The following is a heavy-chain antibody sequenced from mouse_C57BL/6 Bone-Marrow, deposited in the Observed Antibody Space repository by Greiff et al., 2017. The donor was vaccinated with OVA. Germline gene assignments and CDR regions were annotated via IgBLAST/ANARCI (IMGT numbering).Heavy chain of an antibody. CDR2: ISNGGGST. CDR1: GFTFSDYY. D-gene: IGHD1-1*01. CDR3: ARHAYGSSYNAY. V-gene: IGHV5-12*01. J-gene: IGHJ3*01. Sequence: EVMLVESGGGLVQPGGSLKLSCAASGFTFSDYYMYWVRQTPEQRLEWVAYISNGGGSTYYPDTVKGRFTISRDNATNTLYLQMSRLKSEDTAMYYCARHAYGSSYNAYWGQGTLVTVSA.